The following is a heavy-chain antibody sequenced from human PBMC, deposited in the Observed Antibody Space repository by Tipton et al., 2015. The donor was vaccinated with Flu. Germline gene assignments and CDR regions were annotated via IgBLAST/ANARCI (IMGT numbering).Heavy chain of an antibody. CDR1: GFSVTNNY. CDR2: IYSGGNT. D-gene: IGHD2/OR15-2a*01. V-gene: IGHV3-53*01. J-gene: IGHJ4*02. Sequence: VQLVQSGGGLIQRGGSLRLSCAVSGFSVTNNYMTWVRQAPGKGLEWVSVIYSGGNTFYSDSVKGRFTISRDGSKNTLYLQMNSLRGEDTAVYYCARGRGYCVTTTCLLPFDFWGQGTLVTVSS. CDR3: ARGRGYCVTTTCLLPFDF.